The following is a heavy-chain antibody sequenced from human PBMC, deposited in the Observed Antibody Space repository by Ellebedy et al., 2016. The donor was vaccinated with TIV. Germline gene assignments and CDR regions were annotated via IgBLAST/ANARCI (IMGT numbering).Heavy chain of an antibody. CDR1: GGSISSGGYS. CDR2: IYHSGST. Sequence: MPSETLSLTCAVSGGSISSGGYSWSWIRQPPGKGLEWIGYIYHSGSTYYNPSLKSRVTISADRSKKQFSLNLASVTAADTAVYYCSRDGCSGGRCYSGAAWYFDLWGRGTLVTVSS. D-gene: IGHD2-15*01. V-gene: IGHV4-30-2*01. CDR3: SRDGCSGGRCYSGAAWYFDL. J-gene: IGHJ2*01.